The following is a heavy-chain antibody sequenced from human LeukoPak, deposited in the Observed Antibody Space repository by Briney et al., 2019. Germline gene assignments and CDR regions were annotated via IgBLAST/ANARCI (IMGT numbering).Heavy chain of an antibody. CDR3: ARDRYGDGFAHFDY. J-gene: IGHJ4*02. CDR2: ITPSGGT. V-gene: IGHV1-2*02. D-gene: IGHD5-24*01. CDR1: GYTFTSYA. Sequence: ASVKVSCKASGYTFTSYAMHWVRQAPGQGLEWMGWITPSGGTNYPQKFQGRVAITRDTSISTAYMDLSRLTSNDTAVYYCARDRYGDGFAHFDYWGQGALVTVSS.